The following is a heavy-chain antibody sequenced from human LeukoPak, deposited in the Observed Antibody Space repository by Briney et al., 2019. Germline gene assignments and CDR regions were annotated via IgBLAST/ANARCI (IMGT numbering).Heavy chain of an antibody. Sequence: GRSLRLSCAASGFTFDDYAMHWVRQAPGKGLEWVSGISWNSGSRGYADSVKCRFTISRDNAKNSLYLQMNSLRAEDTDLYYCAKFPDYVWGSRYYSGYYYGMDVWGQGTTVTVSS. D-gene: IGHD3-16*01. CDR2: ISWNSGSR. V-gene: IGHV3-9*01. CDR3: AKFPDYVWGSRYYSGYYYGMDV. CDR1: GFTFDDYA. J-gene: IGHJ6*02.